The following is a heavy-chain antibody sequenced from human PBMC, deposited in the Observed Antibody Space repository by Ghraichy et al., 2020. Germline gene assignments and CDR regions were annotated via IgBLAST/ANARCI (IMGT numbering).Heavy chain of an antibody. J-gene: IGHJ5*02. CDR3: ARGSFSIVVVTAVWFDP. CDR1: GGSFSGYY. Sequence: SQTLSLTCAVYGGSFSGYYWSWIRQPPGKGLEWIGEINYSGSTNYNPSLKSRVTISVDTSKNQFSLKLSSVTAADTAVYYCARGSFSIVVVTAVWFDPWGQGTLVTVSS. V-gene: IGHV4-34*01. D-gene: IGHD2-21*02. CDR2: INYSGST.